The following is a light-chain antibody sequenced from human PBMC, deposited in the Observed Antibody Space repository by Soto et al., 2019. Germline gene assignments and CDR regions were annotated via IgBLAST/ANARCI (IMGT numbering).Light chain of an antibody. Sequence: EIVLTQSPGSLSLSPGQRATLSCRASQSVDTTFFAWYQKKPGQAPRLLIYVASKRATGIPDTFSGSGSGTDFTLIISRLEPEDFAVYYCQPYMRSVTFGQGTKVEIK. CDR2: VAS. CDR1: QSVDTTF. J-gene: IGKJ1*01. CDR3: QPYMRSVT. V-gene: IGKV3-20*01.